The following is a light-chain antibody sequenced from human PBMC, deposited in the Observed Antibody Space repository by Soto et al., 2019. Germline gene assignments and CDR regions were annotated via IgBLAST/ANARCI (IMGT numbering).Light chain of an antibody. CDR2: LGS. CDR3: MQALETLPIT. V-gene: IGKV2-28*01. J-gene: IGKJ5*01. Sequence: DIVMTQSPLSLSVTPGEPASISCRSSQSLLHSVGYNFLDWYLQKPGQSPQLLIYLGSNRASGVPDRFSGSGSGTDFTLKISRVEAEDVGVYYCMQALETLPITFGQGTRLEIK. CDR1: QSLLHSVGYNF.